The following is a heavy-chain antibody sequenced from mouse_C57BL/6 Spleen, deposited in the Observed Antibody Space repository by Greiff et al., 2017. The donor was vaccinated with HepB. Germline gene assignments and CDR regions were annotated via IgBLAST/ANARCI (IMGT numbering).Heavy chain of an antibody. CDR3: ALIYYYGSRGYFDV. D-gene: IGHD1-1*01. V-gene: IGHV1-64*01. Sequence: VQLQQSGAELVKPGASVKLSCKASGYTFTSYWMHWVKQRPGQGLEWIGMIHPNSGSTNYNEKFKSKSTLTVDKSSSTAYMQLSSLTSEDSAVYYCALIYYYGSRGYFDVWGTGTTVTVSS. CDR2: IHPNSGST. CDR1: GYTFTSYW. J-gene: IGHJ1*03.